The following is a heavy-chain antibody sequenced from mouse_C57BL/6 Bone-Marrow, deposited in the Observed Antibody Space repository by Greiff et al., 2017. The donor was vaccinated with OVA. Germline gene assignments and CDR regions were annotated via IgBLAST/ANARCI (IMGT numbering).Heavy chain of an antibody. Sequence: VHLVESGPGLVQPSQSLSITCTVSGFSLTSYGVHWVRQSPGKGLEWLGVIWSGGSTDYNAAFISRLSISKDNSKSQVFFKMNSLQADDTAIYYCASLITTVVATEAMDYWGQGTSVTVSS. CDR1: GFSLTSYG. J-gene: IGHJ4*01. V-gene: IGHV2-2*01. CDR2: IWSGGST. D-gene: IGHD1-1*01. CDR3: ASLITTVVATEAMDY.